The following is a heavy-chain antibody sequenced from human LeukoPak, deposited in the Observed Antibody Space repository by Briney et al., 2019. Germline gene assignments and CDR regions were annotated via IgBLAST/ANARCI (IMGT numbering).Heavy chain of an antibody. D-gene: IGHD1-26*01. Sequence: PGGSLRLSCAASGFTFDDYGMSWVRQAPGKGLEWVSGINWNGGSTGYADSVKGRFTISRDNAKNSLYLQMNSLRAEDRALYYCGTEGHSGSFRPFDYWGQGTLVTVSS. V-gene: IGHV3-20*04. J-gene: IGHJ4*02. CDR2: INWNGGST. CDR3: GTEGHSGSFRPFDY. CDR1: GFTFDDYG.